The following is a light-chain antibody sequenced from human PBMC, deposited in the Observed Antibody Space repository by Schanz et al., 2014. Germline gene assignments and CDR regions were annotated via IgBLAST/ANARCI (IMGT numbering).Light chain of an antibody. CDR2: GTS. Sequence: EIVLTQSPGTLSLSPGERATLSCRASQSVSSSYLAWYQQKPGQAPRLLIYGTSTRATGVPARFSGSGSGTEFTLTISSLQSEDFAVYYCQQYNNWPPYAFGQGTKVEIK. CDR3: QQYNNWPPYA. CDR1: QSVSSSY. J-gene: IGKJ2*01. V-gene: IGKV3-15*01.